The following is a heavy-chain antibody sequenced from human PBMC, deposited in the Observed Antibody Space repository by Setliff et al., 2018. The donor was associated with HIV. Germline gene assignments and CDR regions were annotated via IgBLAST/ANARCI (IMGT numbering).Heavy chain of an antibody. J-gene: IGHJ4*02. CDR3: ARVIGWNDAGDC. Sequence: PSETLSLTCAVYDVSFSGHYWTWIRQPPGKGLEWVGETDHSGSTNYNPSLKSRVIMSIDTSKTQFSLKLTSVTAADTAVYYCARVIGWNDAGDCWGQGTLVTVSS. D-gene: IGHD1-1*01. CDR2: TDHSGST. V-gene: IGHV4-34*01. CDR1: DVSFSGHY.